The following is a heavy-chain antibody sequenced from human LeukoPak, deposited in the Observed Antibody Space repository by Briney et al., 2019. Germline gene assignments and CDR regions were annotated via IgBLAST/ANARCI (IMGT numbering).Heavy chain of an antibody. Sequence: SETLSLTCTVSGGSISSYYWSWIRQPPGRGLGWFGLIYYSGSTNYNPSLKSRVTISVDTSKNQFSLKLSSVTAADTAVYYCARVYYYDSSGYPAFDPWGQGTLVTVSS. CDR3: ARVYYYDSSGYPAFDP. CDR1: GGSISSYY. D-gene: IGHD3-22*01. CDR2: IYYSGST. J-gene: IGHJ5*02. V-gene: IGHV4-59*01.